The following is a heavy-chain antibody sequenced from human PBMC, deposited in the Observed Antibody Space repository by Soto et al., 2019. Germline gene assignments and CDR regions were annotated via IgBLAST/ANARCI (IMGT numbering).Heavy chain of an antibody. CDR2: IYYSGST. CDR1: GGSISSSSYY. J-gene: IGHJ6*03. CDR3: ARHRVEWGYCSGGSCYQVGSYYYYMDV. Sequence: SETLSLTCTVSGGSISSSSYYWGWIRQPPGKGLEWIGSIYYSGSTYYNPSLKSRVTIPVDTSKNQFSLKLSLVTAADTAVYYCARHRVEWGYCSGGSCYQVGSYYYYMDVWGKGTTVTVSS. V-gene: IGHV4-39*01. D-gene: IGHD2-15*01.